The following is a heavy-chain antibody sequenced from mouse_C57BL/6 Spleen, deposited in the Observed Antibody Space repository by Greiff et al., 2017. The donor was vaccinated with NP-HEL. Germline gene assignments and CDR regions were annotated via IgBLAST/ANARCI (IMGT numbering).Heavy chain of an antibody. Sequence: VQLQQSGAELVKPGASVKMSCKASGYTFTSYWITWVKQRPGQGLEWIGDIYPGSGSTNYNEKFKSKATLTVDTSSSTAYMQLSSLTSEDSAVYYCARPLENYAMDYWGQGTSVTVSS. CDR3: ARPLENYAMDY. V-gene: IGHV1-55*01. J-gene: IGHJ4*01. CDR1: GYTFTSYW. CDR2: IYPGSGST.